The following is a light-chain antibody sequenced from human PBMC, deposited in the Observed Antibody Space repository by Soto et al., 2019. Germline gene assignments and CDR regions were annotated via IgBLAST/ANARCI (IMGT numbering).Light chain of an antibody. CDR1: RSNIGSNY. V-gene: IGLV1-47*01. CDR2: RND. J-gene: IGLJ2*01. Sequence: QSVLTQPPSVSGTPGQRVTISCSGSRSNIGSNYVYWYQQLPGTAPKLLIYRNDQRRSGVPARFSGSKSGTSVSLAISGLRSDDEADYYCAAWDDNLSGVLFGGGTKLTVL. CDR3: AAWDDNLSGVL.